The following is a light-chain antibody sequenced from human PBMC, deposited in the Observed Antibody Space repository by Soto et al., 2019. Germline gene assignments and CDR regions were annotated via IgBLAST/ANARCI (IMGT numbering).Light chain of an antibody. CDR2: DVS. Sequence: QSVLTQPASVSGSPGQSITISCTGTSSDVGGYDHVSWYQHLPGKAPKLMIYDVSNRPSGVSNRFSGSKSGNTASLTISGLQAEDEADYYCSSYTSSSTLYVFGTGTKVTVL. CDR1: SSDVGGYDH. V-gene: IGLV2-14*03. CDR3: SSYTSSSTLYV. J-gene: IGLJ1*01.